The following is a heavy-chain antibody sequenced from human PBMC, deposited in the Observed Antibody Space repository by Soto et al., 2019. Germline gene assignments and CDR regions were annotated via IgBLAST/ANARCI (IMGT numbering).Heavy chain of an antibody. CDR2: IYYSGST. CDR1: GGSISSSSYY. V-gene: IGHV4-39*01. Sequence: SETLSLTCTVSGGSISSSSYYWGWIRQPPGKGLEWIGSIYYSGSTYYNPSLKSRVTISVDTSKNQFSLKLSSVTAADTAVYYCARQLPRFLEWLLFPHYFDYWGQGTLVNVSS. D-gene: IGHD3-3*01. CDR3: ARQLPRFLEWLLFPHYFDY. J-gene: IGHJ4*02.